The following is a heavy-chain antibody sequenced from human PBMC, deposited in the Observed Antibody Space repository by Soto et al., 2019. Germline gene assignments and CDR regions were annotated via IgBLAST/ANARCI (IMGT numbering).Heavy chain of an antibody. CDR1: GFTFSSYS. CDR2: ITTSSSFR. CDR3: ARHRYDSSFLTFPFDY. D-gene: IGHD3-22*01. V-gene: IGHV3-21*01. J-gene: IGHJ4*02. Sequence: PGVSLRLSCAASGFTFSSYSMNWVRQAPGKGPEWVADITTSSSFRFYADSVKGRFTISRDDAKNSLYLQMNSLRAEDTGVYYCARHRYDSSFLTFPFDYWGQGTLVTVSS.